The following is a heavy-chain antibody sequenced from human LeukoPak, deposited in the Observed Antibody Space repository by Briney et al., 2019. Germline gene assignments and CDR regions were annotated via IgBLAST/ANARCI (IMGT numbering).Heavy chain of an antibody. J-gene: IGHJ6*03. Sequence: SETLSLTCTVSGGSISSYYWSWIRQPAGKGLEWIGRIYTSESTNYNPSLKSRVTMSVDTSKNQFSLKLSSVTAADTAVYYCARSGHYDFWSGYYKFIGNYYYYYMDVWGKGTTVTVSS. CDR1: GGSISSYY. V-gene: IGHV4-4*07. D-gene: IGHD3-3*01. CDR2: IYTSEST. CDR3: ARSGHYDFWSGYYKFIGNYYYYYMDV.